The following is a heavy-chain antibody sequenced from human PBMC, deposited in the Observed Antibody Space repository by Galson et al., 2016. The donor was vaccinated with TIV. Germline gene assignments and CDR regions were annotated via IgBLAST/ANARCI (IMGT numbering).Heavy chain of an antibody. CDR3: ARTTPAEIQLGYYFDF. D-gene: IGHD2/OR15-2a*01. V-gene: IGHV3-9*01. CDR2: VDWTGSFR. CDR1: GFAFEDHA. Sequence: SLRLSCAGSGFAFEDHAMHWVRQTPDKGLEWVSGVDWTGSFRGYADSVKGRFTISIDNSKNTVFLQMSSLRADDTAVYYCARTTPAEIQLGYYFDFWGQGTPVTVSS. J-gene: IGHJ4*02.